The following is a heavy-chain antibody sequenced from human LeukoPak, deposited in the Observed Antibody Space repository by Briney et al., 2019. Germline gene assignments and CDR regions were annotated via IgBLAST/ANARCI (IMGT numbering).Heavy chain of an antibody. J-gene: IGHJ5*02. D-gene: IGHD2-2*03. V-gene: IGHV1-2*02. CDR2: INPNSGGT. CDR1: GYTFTAYY. Sequence: ASVKVSCKASGYTFTAYYKHWVRQVPGQGLERMGWINPNSGGTNYAQKFQGRVTMTRDTSISTAYMELSRLRSDDTAVYYCTRVVYSFGYCDATTCPNWFDPWGQGTLVTVSS. CDR3: TRVVYSFGYCDATTCPNWFDP.